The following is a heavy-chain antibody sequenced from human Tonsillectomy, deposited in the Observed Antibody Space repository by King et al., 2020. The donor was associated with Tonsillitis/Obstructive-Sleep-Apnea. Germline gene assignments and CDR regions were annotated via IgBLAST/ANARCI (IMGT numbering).Heavy chain of an antibody. V-gene: IGHV3-48*02. Sequence: VQLVESGGGLVQPGGSLRVSCAASGFTFSSYSMNWVRQAPGKGLEWVSYISTSSSIIFYAASVKGRFTISRDNAKNSLYLQMNSLRDEDTAAYYCARLGVQGVVTDYWGPGTLVSVSS. CDR2: ISTSSSII. CDR3: ARLGVQGVVTDY. CDR1: GFTFSSYS. D-gene: IGHD3-10*01. J-gene: IGHJ4*02.